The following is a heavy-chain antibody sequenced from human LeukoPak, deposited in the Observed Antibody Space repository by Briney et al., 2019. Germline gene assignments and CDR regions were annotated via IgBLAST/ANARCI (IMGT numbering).Heavy chain of an antibody. CDR3: ARVKTYYDFWSGYFSQRINWFDP. CDR1: GYTFTSYG. CDR2: ISAYNGNT. D-gene: IGHD3-3*01. V-gene: IGHV1-18*01. Sequence: GASVKVSCKASGYTFTSYGISWVRQAPGQGLEWMGWISAYNGNTNYAQKLQGRVTMTTDTSTSTAYMELRSLRSDDTAVYYCARVKTYYDFWSGYFSQRINWFDPWGQGTLVTVSS. J-gene: IGHJ5*02.